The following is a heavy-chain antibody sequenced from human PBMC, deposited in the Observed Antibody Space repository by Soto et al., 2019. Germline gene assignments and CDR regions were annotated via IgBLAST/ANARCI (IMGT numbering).Heavy chain of an antibody. CDR2: ISGSGGST. Sequence: EVQLLESGGGLVQPGGSLRLSCAASGFTFSSYAMSWVRQAPGKGLEWVSAISGSGGSTYYADSVKGRFTISRDNAKKTLYLQMNSLRAEDTAVYYCAKGGYSYGYRGGNYYYYMDVWGKGTTVTVSS. D-gene: IGHD5-18*01. CDR1: GFTFSSYA. V-gene: IGHV3-23*01. CDR3: AKGGYSYGYRGGNYYYYMDV. J-gene: IGHJ6*03.